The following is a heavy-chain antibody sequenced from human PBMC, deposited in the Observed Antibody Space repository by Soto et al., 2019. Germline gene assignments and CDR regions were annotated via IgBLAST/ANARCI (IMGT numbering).Heavy chain of an antibody. CDR3: ARESEDLTSNFDY. V-gene: IGHV3-21*01. CDR1: GVTFTRYS. J-gene: IGHJ4*02. CDR2: IISTTNYI. Sequence: PXGSLRLSCAASGVTFTRYSMNWVRQAPGKGLEWVSSIISTTNYIYYADSMKGRFTVSRDNAKNSVYLEMNSLSAEDTAVYYCARESEDLTSNFDYWGQGTLVTVSS.